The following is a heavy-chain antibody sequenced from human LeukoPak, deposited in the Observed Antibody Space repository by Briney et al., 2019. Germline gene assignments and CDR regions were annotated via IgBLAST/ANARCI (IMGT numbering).Heavy chain of an antibody. CDR3: AKDMASGAVRGVIKTDFADY. CDR2: ISWNSGSI. V-gene: IGHV3-9*01. Sequence: GRSLRLSCAASGFTFDDYAMHWVRQAPGKGLEWVSGISWNSGSIGYADSVKGRFTISRDNAKNSLYLQMNSLRTEDTALYYCAKDMASGAVRGVIKTDFADYWGQGTLVTVSS. D-gene: IGHD3-10*01. J-gene: IGHJ4*02. CDR1: GFTFDDYA.